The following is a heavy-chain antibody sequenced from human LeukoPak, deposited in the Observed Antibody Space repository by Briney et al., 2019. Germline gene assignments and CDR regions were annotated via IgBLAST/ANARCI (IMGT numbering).Heavy chain of an antibody. CDR2: IYYSGST. D-gene: IGHD5-12*01. CDR3: ARRGYSTENYFDY. V-gene: IGHV4-59*01. Sequence: SETLSLTCTVSGGSISSYYWSWIRQPPGKGLEWIGYIYYSGSTNYNPSLKSRVTISVDTSKNQFSLKLSSVTAADTAVYYCARRGYSTENYFDYWGQGTLVTVSS. J-gene: IGHJ4*02. CDR1: GGSISSYY.